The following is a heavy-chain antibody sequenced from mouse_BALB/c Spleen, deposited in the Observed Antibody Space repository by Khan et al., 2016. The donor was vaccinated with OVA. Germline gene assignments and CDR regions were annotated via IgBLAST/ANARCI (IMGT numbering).Heavy chain of an antibody. CDR1: GFTFSPYS. CDR2: ISSDGDYI. D-gene: IGHD4-1*01. V-gene: IGHV5-6*01. Sequence: EVELVESGGDLVKSGGSLKLSCAASGFTFSPYSMSWVRQTPDKRLEWVATISSDGDYIYYPDSVKGRFNISRDNAKNTLYLQMSSLKSEDTAIYYCATHLTGSFAYWGQGTLVTVSA. J-gene: IGHJ3*01. CDR3: ATHLTGSFAY.